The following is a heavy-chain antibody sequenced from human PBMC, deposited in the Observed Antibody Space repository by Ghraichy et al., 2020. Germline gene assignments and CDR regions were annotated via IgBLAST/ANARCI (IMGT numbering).Heavy chain of an antibody. CDR2: IYSGGST. D-gene: IGHD4-17*01. V-gene: IGHV3-66*01. Sequence: GGSLRLSCAASGFTVSSNYMSWVRQAPGKGLEWVSVIYSGGSTYYADSVKGRFTISRDNSKNTLYLQMNSLRAEDTAVYYCARDFTALSTGDYVRAFDIWGQGTMVTVSS. J-gene: IGHJ3*02. CDR1: GFTVSSNY. CDR3: ARDFTALSTGDYVRAFDI.